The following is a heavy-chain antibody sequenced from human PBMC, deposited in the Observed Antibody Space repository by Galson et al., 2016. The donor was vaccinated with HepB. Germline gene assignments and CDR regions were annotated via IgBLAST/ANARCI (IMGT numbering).Heavy chain of an antibody. CDR1: GFSLRNYGVG. CDR2: IYWDDDK. CDR3: SHSRRVALGRGANGYYIRDG. Sequence: PALVTPTQTLTLTCTFSGFSLRNYGVGVGWVRQPPGKAPEWLAFIYWDDDKGYSPSLETRLSINKDTPKNQVVLTVTNMDHVDTGTYYCSHSRRVALGRGANGYYIRDGWGQGTVVSVSS. J-gene: IGHJ6*02. D-gene: IGHD3-10*01. V-gene: IGHV2-5*02.